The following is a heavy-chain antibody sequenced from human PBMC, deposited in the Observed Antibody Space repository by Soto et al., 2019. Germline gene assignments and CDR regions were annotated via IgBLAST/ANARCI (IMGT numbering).Heavy chain of an antibody. CDR1: GYTFTGFY. Sequence: ASVKVSCKDSGYTFTGFYMHWVRQAPGKGLEWMGWINPNSGGTNYAQKFQGWVTMTRDTSISTAYMDLSRLRSEDTAVYYCSRDPLKSYYDSSGYYYYLGQGTLVTVSS. V-gene: IGHV1-2*04. D-gene: IGHD3-22*01. CDR2: INPNSGGT. J-gene: IGHJ4*02. CDR3: SRDPLKSYYDSSGYYYY.